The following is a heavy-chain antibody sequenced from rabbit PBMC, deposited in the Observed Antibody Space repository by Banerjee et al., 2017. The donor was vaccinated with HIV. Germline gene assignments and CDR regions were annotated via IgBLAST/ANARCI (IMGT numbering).Heavy chain of an antibody. Sequence: QEQLEESGGGLVKPGGTLTLTCTASGFSFSNSYWICWVRQAPGKGLEWIACIYAGSSDSTYYATWAKGRFTISKASWTTVTLQMTSLTAADTASYFCARDLAGVIGWNFNLWGQGTLVTVS. CDR3: ARDLAGVIGWNFNL. CDR1: GFSFSNSYW. J-gene: IGHJ4*01. D-gene: IGHD4-1*01. CDR2: IYAGSSDST. V-gene: IGHV1S45*01.